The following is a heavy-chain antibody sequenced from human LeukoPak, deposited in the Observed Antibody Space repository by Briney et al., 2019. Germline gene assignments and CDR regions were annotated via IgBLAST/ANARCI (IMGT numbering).Heavy chain of an antibody. CDR3: ARGWVFMDV. CDR2: ISSSSSYI. D-gene: IGHD6-13*01. CDR1: GFISSDYS. J-gene: IGHJ6*03. V-gene: IGHV3-21*01. Sequence: GRSLRLSCAASGFISSDYSLHWVRQAPGKGLEWVSSISSSSSYIYYADSVKGRFTISRDNAKNSLYLQMNSLRAEDTAVYYCARGWVFMDVWGKGTTVTVSS.